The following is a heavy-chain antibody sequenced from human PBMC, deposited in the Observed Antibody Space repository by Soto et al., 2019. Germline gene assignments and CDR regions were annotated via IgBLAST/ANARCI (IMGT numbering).Heavy chain of an antibody. D-gene: IGHD6-6*01. J-gene: IGHJ6*02. CDR2: ISGSGGST. Sequence: EVQLLESGGGLVQPGGSLRLSCAASGFTFSSYAMSWVRQAPGKGLEWVSAISGSGGSTYYADSVKGRFTISRDNSKNTLYLQMNSLRAEDTAVYYCAKAEYSSSFVSYYYGMDVWDQGTTVTVSS. V-gene: IGHV3-23*01. CDR1: GFTFSSYA. CDR3: AKAEYSSSFVSYYYGMDV.